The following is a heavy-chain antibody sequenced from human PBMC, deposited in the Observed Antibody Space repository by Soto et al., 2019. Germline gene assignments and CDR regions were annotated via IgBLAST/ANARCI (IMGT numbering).Heavy chain of an antibody. Sequence: QVQLVESGGGVVQPGRSLRLSCAASGFTFSSYGMHWVRQAPGKGLEWVAVIWYDGSNKYYADSVKGRFTISRDNSKNTLYLQMNSLRAEDTAVYYCARWFSVMGMVYGICYYGMDVWGQGTTVTVSS. J-gene: IGHJ6*02. CDR1: GFTFSSYG. CDR3: ARWFSVMGMVYGICYYGMDV. D-gene: IGHD2-8*01. V-gene: IGHV3-33*01. CDR2: IWYDGSNK.